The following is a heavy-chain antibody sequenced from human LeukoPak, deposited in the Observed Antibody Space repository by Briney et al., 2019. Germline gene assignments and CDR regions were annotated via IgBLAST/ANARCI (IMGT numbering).Heavy chain of an antibody. D-gene: IGHD6-19*01. J-gene: IGHJ4*02. Sequence: TSGTLSLTCAVYGGSFSGYYWSWIRQPPGKGLEWIGEINHSGSTNYNPSLKSRVTISVDTSKNQFSLKLSSVTAADTAVYYCARMAVAGRIDYWGQGTLVTVSS. CDR3: ARMAVAGRIDY. CDR1: GGSFSGYY. V-gene: IGHV4-34*01. CDR2: INHSGST.